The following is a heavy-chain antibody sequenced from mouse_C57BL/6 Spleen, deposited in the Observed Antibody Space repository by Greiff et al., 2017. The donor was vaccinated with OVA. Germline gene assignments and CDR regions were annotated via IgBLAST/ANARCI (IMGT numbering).Heavy chain of an antibody. CDR1: GFNIKNTY. J-gene: IGHJ2*01. CDR2: IDPANGNT. CDR3: AGREGAYDENLYFDY. Sequence: EVKLMESVAELVRPGASVKLSCTASGFNIKNTYMHWVKQRPEQGLEWIGRIDPANGNTKYAPKFQGKAPITADTSSNTAYLQLSSLPSEDTAICYWAGREGAYDENLYFDYWGRGTTLTVSS. D-gene: IGHD2-12*01. V-gene: IGHV14-3*01.